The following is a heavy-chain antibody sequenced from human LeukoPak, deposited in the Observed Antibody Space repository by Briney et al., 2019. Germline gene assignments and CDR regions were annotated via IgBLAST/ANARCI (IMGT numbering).Heavy chain of an antibody. J-gene: IGHJ3*02. D-gene: IGHD3-22*01. CDR2: IYTSGST. CDR1: GGSISSYY. V-gene: IGHV4-4*07. CDR3: AIRSRYYYDSSGYLNDAFDI. Sequence: SETLSLTCTVSGGSISSYYWSWIRQPAGKGLEWIGRIYTSGSTYYNPSLKSRVTMSVDTSKNQFSLKLSSVTAADTAVYYCAIRSRYYYDSSGYLNDAFDIWGQGTMVTVSS.